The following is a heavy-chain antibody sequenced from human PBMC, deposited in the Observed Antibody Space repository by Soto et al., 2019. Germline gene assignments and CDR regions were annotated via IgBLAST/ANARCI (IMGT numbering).Heavy chain of an antibody. Sequence: SVKVSCKASGSTLLSSAVQWVRQARGQRLEWIGWIVVGSGNTNYAQKFQERVTIARDMSTDTAYMELSNLRSDDTAVYYCAAGLRKDTGTLDYWGQGTLVTVSS. V-gene: IGHV1-58*01. CDR1: GSTLLSSA. D-gene: IGHD3-10*01. CDR2: IVVGSGNT. J-gene: IGHJ4*02. CDR3: AAGLRKDTGTLDY.